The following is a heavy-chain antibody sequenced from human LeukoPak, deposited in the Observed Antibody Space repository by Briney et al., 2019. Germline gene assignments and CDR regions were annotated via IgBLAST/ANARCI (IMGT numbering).Heavy chain of an antibody. CDR3: AKSNVATDPYYYYGMDV. CDR1: GFTFDDYA. V-gene: IGHV3-9*01. J-gene: IGHJ6*02. Sequence: GRSLRLSCAASGFTFDDYAMHWVRQAPGKGLEWVSGTSWNSGSIGYADSVKGRFTISRDNAKNSLYLQMNSLRAEDTALYYCAKSNVATDPYYYYGMDVWGQGTTVTVSS. CDR2: TSWNSGSI. D-gene: IGHD5-12*01.